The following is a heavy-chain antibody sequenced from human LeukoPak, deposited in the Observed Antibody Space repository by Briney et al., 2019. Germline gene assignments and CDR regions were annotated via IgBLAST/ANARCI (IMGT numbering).Heavy chain of an antibody. CDR2: ISAYNGNT. J-gene: IGHJ4*02. D-gene: IGHD3-22*01. V-gene: IGHV1-18*01. Sequence: GASVKVSCKASGYTFTSYGISWVRQAPGQGVERMGWISAYNGNTNYAQKLQGRVTMTTDTSTSTACMELRSLRSDDTAVYYCAISLLAYDSTGFDYWGQGTLVTVSS. CDR1: GYTFTSYG. CDR3: AISLLAYDSTGFDY.